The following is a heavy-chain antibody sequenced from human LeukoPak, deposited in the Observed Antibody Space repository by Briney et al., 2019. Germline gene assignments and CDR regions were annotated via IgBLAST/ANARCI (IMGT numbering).Heavy chain of an antibody. Sequence: SETLSLTCTVSGGSISRYYWSWIRQPPGKGLEGIGYIYYSGSTNYNPSLKSRVTISVDTSKNQFSLKLSSVTAADTAVYYCARDSNSGGSGSYFYYYYYGMDVWGQGTTVTVSS. CDR1: GGSISRYY. J-gene: IGHJ6*02. CDR3: ARDSNSGGSGSYFYYYYYGMDV. CDR2: IYYSGST. D-gene: IGHD3-10*01. V-gene: IGHV4-59*01.